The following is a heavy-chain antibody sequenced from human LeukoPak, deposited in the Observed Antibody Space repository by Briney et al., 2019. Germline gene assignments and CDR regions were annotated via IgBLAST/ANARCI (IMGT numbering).Heavy chain of an antibody. CDR3: ARDKRALWSPQWLVTLPDDYGMDV. V-gene: IGHV1-3*01. CDR1: GYTFTNYA. D-gene: IGHD6-19*01. CDR2: INAGNGNT. J-gene: IGHJ6*02. Sequence: ASVKVSCKASGYTFTNYAVHWVRQAPGQRLEWMGWINAGNGNTEYSQNFQDRVTITRDTSATTAYMELSSLRSEDTAVYYCARDKRALWSPQWLVTLPDDYGMDVWGQGTTVTVSS.